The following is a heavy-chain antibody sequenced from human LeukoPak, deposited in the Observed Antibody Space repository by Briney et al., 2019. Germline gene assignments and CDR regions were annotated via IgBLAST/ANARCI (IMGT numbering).Heavy chain of an antibody. Sequence: GGSLRLSCAVSGFTVSDNYITWVRQAPGKGLERVSVIYANGNTYYGDSMQGRLTISRDKSKNTVFLQMNSLRVEDTAMYYCARVGEGELGNWFDPWGQGTLATVSS. D-gene: IGHD3-10*01. J-gene: IGHJ5*02. V-gene: IGHV3-53*01. CDR1: GFTVSDNY. CDR2: IYANGNT. CDR3: ARVGEGELGNWFDP.